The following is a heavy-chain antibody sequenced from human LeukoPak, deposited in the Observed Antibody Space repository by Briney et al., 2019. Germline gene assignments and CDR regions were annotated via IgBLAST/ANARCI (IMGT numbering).Heavy chain of an antibody. CDR3: AREVNCGGDCYWVDY. CDR1: GGSISRYY. V-gene: IGHV4-59*01. J-gene: IGHJ4*02. Sequence: SETLSLTCTVSGGSISRYYWSWIRQPPGKGPEWIAYIYYSGITNYTPSLKSRVTISVDTPKNQFSLKLSSVTAADTAVYYCAREVNCGGDCYWVDYWGQGTLVTVSS. CDR2: IYYSGIT. D-gene: IGHD2-21*02.